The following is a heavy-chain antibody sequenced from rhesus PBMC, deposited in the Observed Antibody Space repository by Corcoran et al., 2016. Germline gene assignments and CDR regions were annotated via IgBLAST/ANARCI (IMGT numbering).Heavy chain of an antibody. J-gene: IGHJ5-2*02. V-gene: IGHV4-147*01. CDR3: ARDAISLDV. CDR1: GVSSYGNY. CDR2: ISGNSQST. Sequence: QIQLQESGPALVKPSETLSLTCAVPGVSSYGNYWTRIRQSPGKGLELIGYISGNSQSTSYNPSLGGRVTISKDTSQNQYSLMLTSVTAADSAVYYCARDAISLDVWGRGVLVTVSS.